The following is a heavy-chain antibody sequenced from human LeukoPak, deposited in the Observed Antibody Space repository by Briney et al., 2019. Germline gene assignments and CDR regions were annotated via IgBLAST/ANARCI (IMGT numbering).Heavy chain of an antibody. J-gene: IGHJ6*03. CDR1: GYTFTCYY. Sequence: GASVKVSCKASGYTFTCYYKHWVRQAPGQGREGMGWINPNSGGTNYAQKFQGRVTMTRDTSISTAYMELSRLRSDDTAVYYCARGPISLSTYMDVWGKGTTVTVSS. CDR2: INPNSGGT. V-gene: IGHV1-2*02. D-gene: IGHD3-16*02. CDR3: ARGPISLSTYMDV.